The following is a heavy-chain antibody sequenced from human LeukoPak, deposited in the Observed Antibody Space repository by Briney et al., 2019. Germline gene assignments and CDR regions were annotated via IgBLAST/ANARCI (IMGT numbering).Heavy chain of an antibody. CDR1: GYTFTSYA. D-gene: IGHD4-17*01. CDR2: INAGNGNT. Sequence: VASVKVSCKASGYTFTSYAMHWVRQAPGQRLEWMGWINAGNGNTKYSQKFQGRVTITRDTSASTAYMELSSLRSEDTAVYYCAIDYGDLLFDYWGQGTLVTVSS. CDR3: AIDYGDLLFDY. J-gene: IGHJ4*02. V-gene: IGHV1-3*01.